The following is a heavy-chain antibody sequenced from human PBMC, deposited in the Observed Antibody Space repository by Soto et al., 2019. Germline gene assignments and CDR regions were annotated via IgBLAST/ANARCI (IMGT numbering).Heavy chain of an antibody. J-gene: IGHJ6*03. CDR2: INDSGDI. D-gene: IGHD3-10*01. Sequence: QVQLQQWGAGLLKPSETLSLTCAVYGGSFSGYQWSWIRQTPGKGLEWIGGINDSGDINYNPSLKSRVTILVDSPKKQISLGLGSVTAADTAVYYCARGLMLWFGELSRRGGYYYYMDVWGKGTTVSVSS. CDR1: GGSFSGYQ. V-gene: IGHV4-34*01. CDR3: ARGLMLWFGELSRRGGYYYYMDV.